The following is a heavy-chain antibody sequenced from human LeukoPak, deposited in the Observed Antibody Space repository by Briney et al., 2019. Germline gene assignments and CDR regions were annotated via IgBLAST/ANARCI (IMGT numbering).Heavy chain of an antibody. V-gene: IGHV3-33*01. D-gene: IGHD2-2*01. CDR2: IWYDGSNK. J-gene: IGHJ4*02. CDR3: AREAIDIVVVPAAPHFDY. Sequence: GRSLRLSRAASGFTFSSYGMHWVRQAPGKGLEWVAVIWYDGSNKYYADSVKGRFTISRDNSKNTLYLQMNSLRAEDTAVYYCAREAIDIVVVPAAPHFDYWGQGTLVTVSS. CDR1: GFTFSSYG.